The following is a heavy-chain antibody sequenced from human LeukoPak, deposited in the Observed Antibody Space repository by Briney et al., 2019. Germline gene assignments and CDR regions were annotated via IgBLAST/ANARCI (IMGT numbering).Heavy chain of an antibody. V-gene: IGHV4-34*01. CDR1: GGSFSGYY. CDR2: INHSGST. D-gene: IGHD3-10*01. Sequence: PSETLSLTSAVYGGSFSGYYWSWIRQPPGKGLEWIGEINHSGSTNYNPSLKSRVTISVDTSKNQFSLKLSSVTAADTAVYYCARGRRIGGNWIDPWGQGTLVTVSS. CDR3: ARGRRIGGNWIDP. J-gene: IGHJ5*02.